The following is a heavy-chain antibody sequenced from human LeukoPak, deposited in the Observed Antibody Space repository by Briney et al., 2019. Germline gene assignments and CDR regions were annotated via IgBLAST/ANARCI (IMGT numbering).Heavy chain of an antibody. CDR3: ARDRDGYNLDF. D-gene: IGHD5-24*01. J-gene: IGHJ3*01. V-gene: IGHV5-51*01. CDR1: GYSFTGYW. CDR2: IYPGDSDT. Sequence: GESLKISCKGSGYSFTGYWIGWVRQMPGKGLEWMGIIYPGDSDTIYSPSFQGHVTISADKSSSTAYLEWSSLKASDTAMYYCARDRDGYNLDFCGQGTMVTVSS.